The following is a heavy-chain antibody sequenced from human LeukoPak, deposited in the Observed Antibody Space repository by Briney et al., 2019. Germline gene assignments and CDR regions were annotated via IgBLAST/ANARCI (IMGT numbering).Heavy chain of an antibody. V-gene: IGHV3-15*01. D-gene: IGHD3-16*02. Sequence: ETLSLTCAVYGGSFSGYYWSWVRQAPGKGLEWVGRIKSKTDGGTTDYAAPVKGRFTISRDDSKNTLYLQMNSLKTEDTAVYYCTTDPDYVWGSYRSTVLEFDYWGQGTLVTVSS. J-gene: IGHJ4*02. CDR2: IKSKTDGGTT. CDR3: TTDPDYVWGSYRSTVLEFDY. CDR1: GGSFSGYY.